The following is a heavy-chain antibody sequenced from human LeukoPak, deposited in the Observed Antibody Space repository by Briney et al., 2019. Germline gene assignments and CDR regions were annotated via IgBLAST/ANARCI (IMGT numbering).Heavy chain of an antibody. V-gene: IGHV1-8*03. CDR3: ARESLDY. J-gene: IGHJ4*02. Sequence: ASVKVSCKASGYTFTNYDINWGRQATGQGGERMGYLNPNSPNTAYSQDLQGRLTITTDTSISTAYMELSSLRSEDTAVYYCARESLDYWGRGTLVTVSS. CDR2: LNPNSPNT. CDR1: GYTFTNYD.